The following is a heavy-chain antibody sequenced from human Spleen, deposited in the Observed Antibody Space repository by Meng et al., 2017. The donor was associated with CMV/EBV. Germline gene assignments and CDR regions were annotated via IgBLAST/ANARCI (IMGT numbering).Heavy chain of an antibody. J-gene: IGHJ6*02. V-gene: IGHV1-18*04. CDR3: ARDGRLHTIFGVIINHYGLDV. CDR2: ISGYNGKT. CDR1: GYTFSSYY. D-gene: IGHD3-3*01. Sequence: ASVKISCKASGYTFSSYYIHWVRQAPGQGLEWMGWISGYNGKTKYAQKFQGRVTMTTDTATSTVYMELRSLRSDDTAIYYCARDGRLHTIFGVIINHYGLDVWGQGTTVTVSS.